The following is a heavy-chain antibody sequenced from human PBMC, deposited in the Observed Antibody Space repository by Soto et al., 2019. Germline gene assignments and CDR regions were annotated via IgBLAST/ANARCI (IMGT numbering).Heavy chain of an antibody. Sequence: ASVKVSCKASGYIFINYYMHWVRQAPGQGLEWMGWINPNSGGTNYAQKFQGWVTMTRDTSISTAYMELSRLRSDDTAVYYCARDLRGGYSYSYFEEGFDYWGQGTLVTVSS. CDR3: ARDLRGGYSYSYFEEGFDY. CDR1: GYIFINYY. J-gene: IGHJ4*02. V-gene: IGHV1-2*04. CDR2: INPNSGGT. D-gene: IGHD5-18*01.